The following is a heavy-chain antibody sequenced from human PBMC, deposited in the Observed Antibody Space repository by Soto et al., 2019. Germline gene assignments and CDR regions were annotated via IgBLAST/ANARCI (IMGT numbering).Heavy chain of an antibody. Sequence: SGGSLRLSCAASGFTFSSYAMSWVRQAPGKGLEWVSAISGSGGSTYYADSVKGRFTISRDNSKNTLYLQMYSLRAEDTAVYYCAKEGITMVRGVIYYFDYWGQGTLVTVSS. J-gene: IGHJ4*02. CDR2: ISGSGGST. CDR3: AKEGITMVRGVIYYFDY. V-gene: IGHV3-23*01. CDR1: GFTFSSYA. D-gene: IGHD3-10*01.